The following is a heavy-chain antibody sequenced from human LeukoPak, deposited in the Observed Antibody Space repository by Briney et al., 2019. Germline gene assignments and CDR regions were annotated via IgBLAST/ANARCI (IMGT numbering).Heavy chain of an antibody. CDR1: GGSISSYY. V-gene: IGHV4-59*01. Sequence: SETLSLTCTVSGGSISSYYWSWLRQPPGKGLEWIGYIYYSGSTNYNPSLKSRVTISVDTSKNQFSLKLSSVTAADTAVYYCASSLYSGSYGAADYWGQGTLVTVSS. CDR3: ASSLYSGSYGAADY. CDR2: IYYSGST. J-gene: IGHJ4*02. D-gene: IGHD1-26*01.